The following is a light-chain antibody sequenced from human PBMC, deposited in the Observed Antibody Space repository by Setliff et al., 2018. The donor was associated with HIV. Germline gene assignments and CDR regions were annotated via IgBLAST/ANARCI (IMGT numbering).Light chain of an antibody. CDR1: SDDVGGYTY. V-gene: IGLV2-11*01. Sequence: QSALTQPRSVSGSPGQSVTISCTGTSDDVGGYTYVSWYQQHPGKAPKLMIYDVTKRPSGVPDRFSGSKSGNTASLTISGLQAEDEADYYCCSYAGSAYVFGTGTKVTVL. CDR2: DVT. J-gene: IGLJ1*01. CDR3: CSYAGSAYV.